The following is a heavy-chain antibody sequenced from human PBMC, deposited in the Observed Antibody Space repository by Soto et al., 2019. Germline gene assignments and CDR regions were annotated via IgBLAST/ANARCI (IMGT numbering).Heavy chain of an antibody. CDR1: GFTFSSYG. D-gene: IGHD5-18*01. CDR2: ISYDGSNK. Sequence: GGSLRLSCAASGFTFSSYGMHWVRQAPGKGLEWVAVISYDGSNKYYADSVKGRFTISRDNSKNTLYLQMNSLRAEDTAVYYCASGGRYGELYYCYGMDVWGQGTTVTVSS. CDR3: ASGGRYGELYYCYGMDV. V-gene: IGHV3-30*03. J-gene: IGHJ6*02.